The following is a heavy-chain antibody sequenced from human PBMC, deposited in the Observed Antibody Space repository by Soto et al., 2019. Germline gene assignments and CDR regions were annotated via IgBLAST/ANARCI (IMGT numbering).Heavy chain of an antibody. CDR1: GFPFSNYG. V-gene: IGHV3-30*18. D-gene: IGHD3-9*01. Sequence: GGSLRLSCAASGFPFSNYGMHWVRQAPGKGLEWVAVISFDGHNQDYADSVKGRFTISRDNSKSTLYLQMNSLRAEDTAVYYCAKGVGLRYFDWLSRTYGMDVWGQGTTVTVSS. CDR3: AKGVGLRYFDWLSRTYGMDV. J-gene: IGHJ6*02. CDR2: ISFDGHNQ.